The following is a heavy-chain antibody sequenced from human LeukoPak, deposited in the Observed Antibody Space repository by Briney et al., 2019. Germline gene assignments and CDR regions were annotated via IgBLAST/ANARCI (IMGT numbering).Heavy chain of an antibody. Sequence: SETLSLTCTVSGGSISSHYWSWIRQPAGKGLEWIGHMYISGSTDYNPSLKSRVTMSVETSNNQFSLKLSSVTAADTAVYYCAREVRTGYWPHVHYYYYMDVWGKGTTVTVSS. CDR1: GGSISSHY. D-gene: IGHD3/OR15-3a*01. V-gene: IGHV4-4*07. CDR2: MYISGST. CDR3: AREVRTGYWPHVHYYYYMDV. J-gene: IGHJ6*03.